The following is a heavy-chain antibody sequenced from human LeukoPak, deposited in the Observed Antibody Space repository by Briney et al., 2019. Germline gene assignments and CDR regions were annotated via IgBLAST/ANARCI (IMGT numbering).Heavy chain of an antibody. V-gene: IGHV3-9*01. J-gene: IGHJ4*02. CDR2: ISWNSGSI. CDR1: GFTFDDYA. D-gene: IGHD5-18*01. Sequence: GRSLRLSCAASGFTFDDYAVHWVRQAPGKGLEWVSGISWNSGSIGYADSVKGRFTISRDNAKNSLYLQMNSLRAEDTALYYCAKDILARSGYSYGHDYWGQGTLVTVSS. CDR3: AKDILARSGYSYGHDY.